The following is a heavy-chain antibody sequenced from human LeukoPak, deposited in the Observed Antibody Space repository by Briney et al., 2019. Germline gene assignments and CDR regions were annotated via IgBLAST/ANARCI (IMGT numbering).Heavy chain of an antibody. CDR1: SGSISNYY. D-gene: IGHD3-10*01. CDR3: ARHEKLGQFDY. Sequence: SETLTLTCTAASGSISNYYWSWIRQPPGKGLEWIVYFYYSGGANYNPSLKSRVTISVDTSKNQFSLKLSSVTAADTAMYYCARHEKLGQFDYWGQGTLVTVSS. CDR2: FYYSGGA. V-gene: IGHV4-59*08. J-gene: IGHJ4*02.